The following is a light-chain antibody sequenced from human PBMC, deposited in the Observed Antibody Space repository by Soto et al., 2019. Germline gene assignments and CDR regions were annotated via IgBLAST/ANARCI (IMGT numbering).Light chain of an antibody. CDR1: SSDIGTYNY. V-gene: IGLV2-14*01. CDR2: DVN. CDR3: SSYTTSSTLL. Sequence: QSVLTQPASVSGSPGQSITISCSGTSSDIGTYNYVSWYQQHPGKAPKLIIYDVNNRPSGVSNRFSGSKSGNTASLTISGLQSEDEADYCCSSYTTSSTLLFGGGTKVTVL. J-gene: IGLJ2*01.